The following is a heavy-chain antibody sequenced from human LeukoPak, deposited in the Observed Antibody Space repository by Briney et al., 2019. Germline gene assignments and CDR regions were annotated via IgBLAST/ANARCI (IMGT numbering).Heavy chain of an antibody. J-gene: IGHJ4*02. CDR2: IWYDGSNK. D-gene: IGHD2-8*02. V-gene: IGHV3-33*01. CDR1: GFTFSGSG. Sequence: GRSLRLSCAASGFTFSGSGMHWVRQAPGKGLEWVALIWYDGSNKYYADSVKGRFIISRDNSKNTLYLQMNSLRAEDTAVYYCARRTGYNFDYWGQGTLVTVSS. CDR3: ARRTGYNFDY.